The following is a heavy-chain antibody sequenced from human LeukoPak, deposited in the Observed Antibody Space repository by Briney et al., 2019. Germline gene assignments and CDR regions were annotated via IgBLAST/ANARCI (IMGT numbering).Heavy chain of an antibody. CDR2: IFSNDEK. CDR3: ARISTVTTPLYYFDC. V-gene: IGHV2-26*01. J-gene: IGHJ4*02. D-gene: IGHD4-11*01. CDR1: GFSLTNARMG. Sequence: ESGPTLVNPTETLTLTCTVSGFSLTNARMGVSWIRQPPGKALEWLAHIFSNDEKSYSTSLKTRLTISKDTSKSQVVLTMTNMDPVDTATYYCARISTVTTPLYYFDCWGQGILVTVSS.